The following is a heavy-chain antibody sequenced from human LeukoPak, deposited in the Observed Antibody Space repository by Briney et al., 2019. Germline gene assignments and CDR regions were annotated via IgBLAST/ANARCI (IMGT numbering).Heavy chain of an antibody. J-gene: IGHJ6*03. Sequence: SETLSLTCSVSGGSLSSYYWSWIRQPAGKGLEWIGRIYTSGSTNYNPSLKSRVTMSVDTSKNQFSLKLSSVTAADTAVYYCARRPLNYDILTGRYHYYYYMDVWGKGTTVTISS. CDR2: IYTSGST. V-gene: IGHV4-4*07. CDR1: GGSLSSYY. D-gene: IGHD3-9*01. CDR3: ARRPLNYDILTGRYHYYYYMDV.